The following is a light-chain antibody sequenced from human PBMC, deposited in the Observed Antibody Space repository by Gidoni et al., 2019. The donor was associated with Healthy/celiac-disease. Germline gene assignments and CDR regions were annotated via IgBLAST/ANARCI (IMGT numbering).Light chain of an antibody. CDR2: AAS. Sequence: DIQMTQSPSSLSASVGDRVTITCRASQPISTYLNWYQQRPGEAPKLLVYAASSLQRGVPSRFSATESGTDFTLTINGLQPEDFATYYCQQSYSMPRTFGQGTKVEV. CDR3: QQSYSMPRT. CDR1: QPISTY. J-gene: IGKJ1*01. V-gene: IGKV1-39*01.